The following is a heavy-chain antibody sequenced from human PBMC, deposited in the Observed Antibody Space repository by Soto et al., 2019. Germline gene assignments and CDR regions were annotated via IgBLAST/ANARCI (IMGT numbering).Heavy chain of an antibody. Sequence: QVTLKESGPVLGKPTETLTLTCTVSVFALRDESMGVGWIRQPPGRTLEWLAHIFSKAKKTYITESLRYRPSISQATARSPVVLTMTNMDPVDTATYYCVRIVSWSDCGYVESWGQGNPVTFSS. V-gene: IGHV2-26*01. J-gene: IGHJ4*02. CDR3: VRIVSWSDCGYVES. CDR2: IFSKAKK. D-gene: IGHD2-21*02. CDR1: VFALRDESMG.